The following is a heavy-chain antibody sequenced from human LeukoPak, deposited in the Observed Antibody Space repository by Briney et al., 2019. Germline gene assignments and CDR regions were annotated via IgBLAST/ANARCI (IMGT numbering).Heavy chain of an antibody. D-gene: IGHD6-19*01. CDR1: GGSISSYY. Sequence: SETLSLTCTVSGGSISSYYWSWIRQPAGKGLEWIGRIYTSGSTYSNPSLKTRVTMSVDTSKNQFSLKLSSVTAADTAIYHCAGAVAGPFDYWGQGTLVTVSS. V-gene: IGHV4-4*07. CDR2: IYTSGST. J-gene: IGHJ4*02. CDR3: AGAVAGPFDY.